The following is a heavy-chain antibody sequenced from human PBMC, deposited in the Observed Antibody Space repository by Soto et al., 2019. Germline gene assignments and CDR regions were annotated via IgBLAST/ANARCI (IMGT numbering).Heavy chain of an antibody. CDR2: ISSSGSTI. D-gene: IGHD6-6*01. J-gene: IGHJ5*02. CDR3: ARDQPLYSSSSPWFDP. V-gene: IGHV3-48*03. CDR1: GFTFSSYE. Sequence: GGSLRLSCAASGFTFSSYEMNWVRQAPGKGLEWVSYISSSGSTIYYADSVKGRFTISRDNAKNSLYLQMNSLRAEDTAVYYCARDQPLYSSSSPWFDPWGQGT.